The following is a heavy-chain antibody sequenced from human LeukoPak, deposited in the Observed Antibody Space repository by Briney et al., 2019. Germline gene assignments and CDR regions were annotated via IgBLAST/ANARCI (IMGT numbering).Heavy chain of an antibody. J-gene: IGHJ4*02. CDR3: AKVRDRDRSGYYSRFEY. CDR2: HYYSGST. V-gene: IGHV4-59*08. D-gene: IGHD3-22*01. CDR1: GGSISGHY. Sequence: SETLSLPCTVSGGSISGHYWSWIRQPPGKGLECIGYHYYSGSTNYNPSLTSLVTISAHASRNQFSLKLTSVTAAHTAVYYCAKVRDRDRSGYYSRFEYWGQGTLVTVSS.